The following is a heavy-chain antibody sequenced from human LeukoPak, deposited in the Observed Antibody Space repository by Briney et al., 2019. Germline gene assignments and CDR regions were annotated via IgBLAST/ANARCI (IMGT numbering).Heavy chain of an antibody. CDR3: ARDYEETGAFDI. J-gene: IGHJ3*02. V-gene: IGHV3-30-3*01. CDR2: ISYDGSNK. CDR1: GFTFSSYA. Sequence: GGSLRLSCAASGFTFSSYAMHWVRQAPGKGLEWVAVISYDGSNKYYADSVKGRFTISRDNPKNTLYLQMNSLRAEDTAVYYCARDYEETGAFDIWGQGTMVTVSS. D-gene: IGHD3-16*01.